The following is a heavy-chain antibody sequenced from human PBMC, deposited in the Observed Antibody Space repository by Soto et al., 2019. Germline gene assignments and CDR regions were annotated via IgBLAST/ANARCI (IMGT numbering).Heavy chain of an antibody. Sequence: EVQLVESGGNVLQPGGSLRLSCAASGFISSSYWMHWVRQAPGKGLVWVSRINRDGSRTDYADSVKGRFAVSRDNAKNTMRPRITRLGAACMDVYYCARGVNGYSYVGYWGQGTLVTV. CDR3: ARGVNGYSYVGY. CDR1: GFISSSYW. J-gene: IGHJ4*02. CDR2: INRDGSRT. D-gene: IGHD2-8*01. V-gene: IGHV3-74*01.